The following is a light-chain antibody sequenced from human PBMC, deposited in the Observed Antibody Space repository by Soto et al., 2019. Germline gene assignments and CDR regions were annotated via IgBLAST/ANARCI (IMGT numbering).Light chain of an antibody. Sequence: EIVMTQSPATLSVSPGERATLSCRASQSVSSNLAWYQQKPGQAPRLLIYGASTRATGIPARFSGSGSGTESNLTISSLQSEDFAVYYCQQYNNWPLYTFGQGTKLEIK. CDR2: GAS. J-gene: IGKJ2*01. V-gene: IGKV3-15*01. CDR3: QQYNNWPLYT. CDR1: QSVSSN.